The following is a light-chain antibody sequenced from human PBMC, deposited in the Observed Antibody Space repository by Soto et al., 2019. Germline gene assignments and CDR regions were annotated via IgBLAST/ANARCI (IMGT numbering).Light chain of an antibody. V-gene: IGKV3-20*01. CDR3: QQYGTLPPT. Sequence: EIVLTQSPGTLSLSPGERATLSCRASQTVTNTYLAWYQQKSGQAPNLLIYGASNRATGIPDRFSGSGSGTDFTLTISRLEPEDFAVYYCQQYGTLPPTFGGGTKVEI. CDR1: QTVTNTY. CDR2: GAS. J-gene: IGKJ4*01.